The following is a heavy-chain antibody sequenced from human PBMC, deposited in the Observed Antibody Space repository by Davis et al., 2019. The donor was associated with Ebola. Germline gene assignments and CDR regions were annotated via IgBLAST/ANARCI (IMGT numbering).Heavy chain of an antibody. CDR3: AQQLGDYGGNALRY. CDR2: IYTGDGT. V-gene: IGHV3-66*01. J-gene: IGHJ4*02. D-gene: IGHD4-23*01. Sequence: GESLKISCAASGFTVSNNYMSWVRRAPGKGLEWVSIIYTGDGTYYADSVKGRFTVSRDNSETAVYLQMNSLRVEDTAVYYCAQQLGDYGGNALRYWGQGTLVTVSS. CDR1: GFTVSNNY.